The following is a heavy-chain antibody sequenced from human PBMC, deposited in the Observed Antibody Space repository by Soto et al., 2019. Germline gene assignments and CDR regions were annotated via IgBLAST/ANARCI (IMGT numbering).Heavy chain of an antibody. CDR2: IYYSGST. V-gene: IGHV4-59*01. CDR1: VGSISSYY. D-gene: IGHD3-3*01. J-gene: IGHJ6*02. CDR3: ARVYYDFWSGYQRYYYYYYGMDV. Sequence: SETLSLTCTVSVGSISSYYWSWIRQPPGKGLEWIGYIYYSGSTNYNPSLKSRVTISVDTSKNQFSLKLSSVTAADTAVYYCARVYYDFWSGYQRYYYYYYGMDVWGQGTTVTVS.